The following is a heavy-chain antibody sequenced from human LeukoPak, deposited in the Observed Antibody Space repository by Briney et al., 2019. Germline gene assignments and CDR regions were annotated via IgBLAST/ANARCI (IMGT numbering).Heavy chain of an antibody. J-gene: IGHJ4*01. CDR1: GFIFSGSV. Sequence: PGRSLRLSCAASGFIFSGSVMHWARQAPGKGLEWVSIMSYDGKNEYYGDSVKGRFTISRDNSKNTLYLHMNSLRHDDTAVYYCAKDSGGSVLEEWGHGSLVIVSS. CDR3: AKDSGGSVLEE. D-gene: IGHD2-15*01. V-gene: IGHV3-30*18. CDR2: MSYDGKNE.